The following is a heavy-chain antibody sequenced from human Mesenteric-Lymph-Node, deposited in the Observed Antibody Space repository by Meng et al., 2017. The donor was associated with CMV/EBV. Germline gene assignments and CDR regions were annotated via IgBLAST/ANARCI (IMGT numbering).Heavy chain of an antibody. CDR3: AKEVVGDCSSASCYRPGWFDP. V-gene: IGHV3-30-3*02. CDR1: CD. CDR2: ISYDGSTK. J-gene: IGHJ5*02. Sequence: CDLHSVLQVPGKWMESVALISYDGSTKYYADSVKGRFTISRDNSKTTLYLQMNSLRPEDTALYYCAKEVVGDCSSASCYRPGWFDPWGQGTLVTVSS. D-gene: IGHD2-2*03.